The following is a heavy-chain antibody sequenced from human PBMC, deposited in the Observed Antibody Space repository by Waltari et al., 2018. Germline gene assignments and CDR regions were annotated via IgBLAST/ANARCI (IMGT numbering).Heavy chain of an antibody. V-gene: IGHV3-9*01. CDR2: ISGNSGST. Sequence: EVQLVESGGGLVQPGRSLRLSCAASGFPFVYFALPWVGQVPGTGLEWVSGISGNSGSTGYADSVKGRFTISRDNAKNSLYLQMNSLRAEDTALYYCAKDRSIAVAGVDYWGQGTLVTVSS. D-gene: IGHD6-19*01. J-gene: IGHJ4*02. CDR3: AKDRSIAVAGVDY. CDR1: GFPFVYFA.